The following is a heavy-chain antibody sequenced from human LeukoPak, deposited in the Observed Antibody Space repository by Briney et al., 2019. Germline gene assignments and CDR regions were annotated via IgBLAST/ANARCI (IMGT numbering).Heavy chain of an antibody. V-gene: IGHV1-69*13. CDR2: IIPIFGTA. CDR3: ASHQVRGYWFDP. J-gene: IGHJ5*02. CDR1: GGTFSSYA. Sequence: GASVTVSCTASGGTFSSYAISWVRQAPGQGLEWMGGIIPIFGTANYAQKFQGRVTITADESTSTAYMELSSLRSEDTAVYYCASHQVRGYWFDPWGQGTLVTVSS. D-gene: IGHD4-23*01.